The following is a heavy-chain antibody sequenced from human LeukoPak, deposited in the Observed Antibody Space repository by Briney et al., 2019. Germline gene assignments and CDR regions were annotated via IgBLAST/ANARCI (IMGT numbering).Heavy chain of an antibody. CDR1: GYTLTELS. CDR2: IIPIFGTA. CDR3: ARDWAAVD. V-gene: IGHV1-69*13. D-gene: IGHD6-25*01. J-gene: IGHJ4*02. Sequence: SVKVSCKVSGYTLTELSIHWVRQAPGQGLEWMGGIIPIFGTANYAQKFQGRVTITADESTSTAYMELSSLRSEDTAVYYCARDWAAVDWGQGTLVTVSS.